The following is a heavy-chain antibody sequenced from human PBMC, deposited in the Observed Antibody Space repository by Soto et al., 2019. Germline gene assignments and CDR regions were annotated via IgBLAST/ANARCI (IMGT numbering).Heavy chain of an antibody. D-gene: IGHD6-13*01. CDR1: GCSISSSNW. V-gene: IGHV4-4*02. CDR3: ARRVYGRDWLDP. Sequence: SETLSLTCAFSGCSISSSNWWSWVRQPPGKGLEWIGEIYHSGSTNYNPSLKSRVTISVDKSKNQFSLKLSSVTAADTAVYYCARRVYGRDWLDPWGQGTLVTVSS. CDR2: IYHSGST. J-gene: IGHJ5*02.